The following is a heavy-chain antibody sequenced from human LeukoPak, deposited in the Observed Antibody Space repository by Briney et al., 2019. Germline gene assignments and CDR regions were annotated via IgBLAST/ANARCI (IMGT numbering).Heavy chain of an antibody. CDR2: ISYDGSNK. Sequence: GGSLRLSCAASGFTFSSYWMSWVRQAPGKGLEWVAVISYDGSNKYYADSVKGRFTISRDNSKNTLYLQMNSLRAEDTAVYYCAKDRGVGATRMSVGYYYGMDVWGQGTTVTVSS. J-gene: IGHJ6*02. V-gene: IGHV3-30*18. CDR3: AKDRGVGATRMSVGYYYGMDV. CDR1: GFTFSSYW. D-gene: IGHD1-26*01.